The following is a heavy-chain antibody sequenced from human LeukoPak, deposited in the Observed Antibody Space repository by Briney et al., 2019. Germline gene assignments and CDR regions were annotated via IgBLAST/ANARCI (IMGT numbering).Heavy chain of an antibody. Sequence: SETLSLTCTVSGYSISSGYYWGWIRQPPGKGLEWIGSIYHSGSTYYNPSLKSRVTISVDTSKNQFSLKLSSVTAADTAVYCCATPSSSWYGGGFDYWGQGTLVTVSS. CDR2: IYHSGST. D-gene: IGHD6-13*01. CDR1: GYSISSGYY. J-gene: IGHJ4*02. CDR3: ATPSSSWYGGGFDY. V-gene: IGHV4-38-2*02.